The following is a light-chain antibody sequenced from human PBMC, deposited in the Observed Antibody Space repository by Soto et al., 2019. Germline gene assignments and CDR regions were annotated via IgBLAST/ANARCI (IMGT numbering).Light chain of an antibody. CDR3: QQSYSTPWT. V-gene: IGKV1-39*01. Sequence: DIQMTQSPSSLSAFVGDRVTITCRASQSIGKYLNWYQQKPGKAPKLLIYAASSLQHGVPSRFSGSGSGTDFTLTISSLQPEDFATYYCQQSYSTPWTFGQGTKVEIK. CDR1: QSIGKY. J-gene: IGKJ1*01. CDR2: AAS.